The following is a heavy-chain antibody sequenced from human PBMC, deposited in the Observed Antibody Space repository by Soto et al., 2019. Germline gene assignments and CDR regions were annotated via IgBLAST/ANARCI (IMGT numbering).Heavy chain of an antibody. V-gene: IGHV4-39*07. CDR1: GGSISSSSYY. CDR3: ARGNNAGDIVLVPAATEYYYYGMDV. D-gene: IGHD2-2*01. Sequence: PSETLSLTCTVSGGSISSSSYYWGWIRQPPGKGLEWIGEIYHSGSTNYNPSLKSRVTISVDKSKNQFSLKLSSVTAADTAVYYCARGNNAGDIVLVPAATEYYYYGMDVWGQGTTVTVSS. CDR2: IYHSGST. J-gene: IGHJ6*02.